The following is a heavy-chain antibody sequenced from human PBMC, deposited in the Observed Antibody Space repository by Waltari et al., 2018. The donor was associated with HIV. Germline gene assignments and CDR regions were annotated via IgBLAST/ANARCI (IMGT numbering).Heavy chain of an antibody. CDR2: IWYDGSNK. Sequence: QVQLVESGGGVVQPGRSLRLSCAASGFTFSSYCIHWVRQAPGKGLEWVAVIWYDGSNKYYADSVKGRFTISRDNSKNTLYLQMNSLRAEDTAVYYCARDCRREMGICDYWGQGTLVTVSS. CDR1: GFTFSSYC. CDR3: ARDCRREMGICDY. V-gene: IGHV3-33*01. J-gene: IGHJ4*02. D-gene: IGHD7-27*01.